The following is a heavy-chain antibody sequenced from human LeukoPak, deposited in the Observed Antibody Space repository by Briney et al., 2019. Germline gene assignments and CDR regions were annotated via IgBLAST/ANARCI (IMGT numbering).Heavy chain of an antibody. CDR2: ISYDGSNK. CDR1: GFTFSSYG. D-gene: IGHD3-3*02. J-gene: IGHJ3*02. V-gene: IGHV3-30*18. Sequence: GGSLRLSCAASGFTFSSYGMHWVRQAPGKGLEWVAVISYDGSNKYYADSVKGRFTISRDNSKNTLYLQMNSLRAEDTAVYYCAKDPISVGTDAFDIWGQGTMVTVSS. CDR3: AKDPISVGTDAFDI.